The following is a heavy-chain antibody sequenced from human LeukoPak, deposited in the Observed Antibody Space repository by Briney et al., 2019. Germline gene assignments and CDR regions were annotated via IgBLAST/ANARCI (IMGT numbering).Heavy chain of an antibody. CDR3: ARTQFTMVRGVSSYYFDY. J-gene: IGHJ4*02. CDR2: IDWDDDK. CDR1: GFSLSTSGMR. D-gene: IGHD3-10*01. V-gene: IGHV2-70*04. Sequence: SGPTLVNPTQTLTLTCTFTGFSLSTSGMRVSWIRQPPGKALEWLARIDWDDDKFYSTSLKTRLTISKDTSKNQVVLTMTNMDPVDTATYYCARTQFTMVRGVSSYYFDYWGQGTLVTVSS.